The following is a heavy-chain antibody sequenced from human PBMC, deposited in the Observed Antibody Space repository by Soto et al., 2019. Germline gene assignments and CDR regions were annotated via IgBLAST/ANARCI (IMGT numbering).Heavy chain of an antibody. CDR2: IIPIFGTA. CDR3: ARVAAAGTGAYYYYYGMDV. D-gene: IGHD6-13*01. Sequence: SVKVSCKASGGTFSSYAISWVRQAPGQGLEWMGGIIPIFGTANYAQKFQGRVTITADKSTSTAYMELSSLRSEDTAVYYCARVAAAGTGAYYYYYGMDVWGHGTTVTVSS. CDR1: GGTFSSYA. V-gene: IGHV1-69*06. J-gene: IGHJ6*02.